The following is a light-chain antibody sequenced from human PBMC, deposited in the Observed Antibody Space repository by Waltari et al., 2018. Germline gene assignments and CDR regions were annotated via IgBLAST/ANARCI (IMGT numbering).Light chain of an antibody. V-gene: IGLV3-19*01. J-gene: IGLJ2*01. CDR3: HSRDASGSGGA. CDR2: DKN. Sequence: TQDPAVSVAMGQTVRITCQGDSLRSYYASWYQQRPGQAPILVMDDKNSRPSGVSDRFSGSSSDDTASLTITGAQAEDEAYYYCHSRDASGSGGAFGGGTKLTVL. CDR1: SLRSYY.